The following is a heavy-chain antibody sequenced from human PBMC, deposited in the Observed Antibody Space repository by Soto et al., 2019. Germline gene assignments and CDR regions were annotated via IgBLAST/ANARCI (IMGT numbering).Heavy chain of an antibody. D-gene: IGHD3-9*01. CDR1: GYTLTELS. V-gene: IGHV1-24*01. CDR2: FDPEDGET. J-gene: IGHJ5*02. CDR3: EPLPPHILPVSYGPWFDP. Sequence: ASVKVSCKVSGYTLTELSMHWVRQAPGKGLEWMGGFDPEDGETIYAQKFQGRVTMTEDTSTDTAYMELSSLRSEDTAVYYCEPLPPHILPVSYGPWFDPWGQGTLVTVSS.